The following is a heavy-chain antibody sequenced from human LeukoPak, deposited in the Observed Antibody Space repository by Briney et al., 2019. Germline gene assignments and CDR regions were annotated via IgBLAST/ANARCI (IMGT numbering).Heavy chain of an antibody. CDR3: ARGGIEYSSGWYNDY. D-gene: IGHD6-19*01. Sequence: SETLSLTCTVSGGSISSSSYYWGWIRQPPGKGLEWIGSIYYSGSTYYNPSLKSRVTISVDTSKNQFSLKLSSVTAADTAVYYCARGGIEYSSGWYNDYWGQGTLVTVSS. CDR1: GGSISSSSYY. CDR2: IYYSGST. V-gene: IGHV4-39*01. J-gene: IGHJ4*02.